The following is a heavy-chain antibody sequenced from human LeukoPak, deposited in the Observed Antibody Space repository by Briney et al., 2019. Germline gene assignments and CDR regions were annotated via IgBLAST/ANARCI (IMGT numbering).Heavy chain of an antibody. CDR3: AKSRVVRDFDY. Sequence: AGGSLRLSCAASGFTFSIYAMSWVRQAPGKGLEWVAAISSSGGTTYYADSMRGRFSISRDNSKNTLYLQMNSLRAEDTAVYYCAKSRVVRDFDYWGQGTLVTVSS. CDR1: GFTFSIYA. D-gene: IGHD3-10*01. V-gene: IGHV3-23*01. CDR2: ISSSGGTT. J-gene: IGHJ4*02.